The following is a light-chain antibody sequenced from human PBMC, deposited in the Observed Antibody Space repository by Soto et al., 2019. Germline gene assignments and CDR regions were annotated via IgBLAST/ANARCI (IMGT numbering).Light chain of an antibody. Sequence: EIVMTQSPGTLSVSPGERATLSCRASQSVRSKLAWYQQKPDQAPRLLIYDASTRATGIPARFSGSGSGTEFTLTISSLQSEDFAVYYCQQYNNWPPITFGQGTRLEIK. CDR2: DAS. J-gene: IGKJ5*01. CDR3: QQYNNWPPIT. V-gene: IGKV3-15*01. CDR1: QSVRSK.